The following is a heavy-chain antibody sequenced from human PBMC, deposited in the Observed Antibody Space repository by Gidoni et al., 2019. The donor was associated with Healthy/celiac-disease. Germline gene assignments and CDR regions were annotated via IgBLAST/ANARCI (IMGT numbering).Heavy chain of an antibody. CDR1: GFTFSSYS. J-gene: IGHJ6*03. CDR2: ISSSSSYI. CDR3: ARDDIVVVPAARPNDYYYYYYMDV. D-gene: IGHD2-2*02. Sequence: EVQLVESGGGLVKPGGSLRLSCAASGFTFSSYSMNWVRQAPGKGLEWVSSISSSSSYIYYADSVKGRFTISRDNAKNSLYLQMNSLRAEDTAVYYCARDDIVVVPAARPNDYYYYYYMDVWGKGTTVTVFS. V-gene: IGHV3-21*01.